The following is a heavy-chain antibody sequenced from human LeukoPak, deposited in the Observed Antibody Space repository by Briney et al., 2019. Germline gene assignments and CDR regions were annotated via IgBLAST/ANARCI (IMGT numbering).Heavy chain of an antibody. Sequence: SENLSLPLPGPGGSLRSYYRSWIPQPPRKGTGGVGGIYYSGSTNYNPSLKSRVTISVDTSKNQFSLKLSSVTAADTAVYYCARDTAVAGFGNWFDPWGQGTLVTVSS. V-gene: IGHV4-59*01. J-gene: IGHJ5*02. CDR1: GGSLRSYY. CDR3: ARDTAVAGFGNWFDP. D-gene: IGHD6-19*01. CDR2: IYYSGST.